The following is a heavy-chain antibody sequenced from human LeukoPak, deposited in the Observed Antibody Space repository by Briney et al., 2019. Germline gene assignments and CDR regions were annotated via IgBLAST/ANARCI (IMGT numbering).Heavy chain of an antibody. CDR1: GYTITSYY. Sequence: ASVKVSCKASGYTITSYYMHWVRRAPGQGLEWMGIINPSGGSTSYAQKFQGRVTMTRDTSTSTVYMELSSLRSEDTAVYYCASSRANWGSILVYGMDVWGKGTTVTVSS. CDR3: ASSRANWGSILVYGMDV. J-gene: IGHJ6*04. V-gene: IGHV1-46*01. CDR2: INPSGGST. D-gene: IGHD7-27*01.